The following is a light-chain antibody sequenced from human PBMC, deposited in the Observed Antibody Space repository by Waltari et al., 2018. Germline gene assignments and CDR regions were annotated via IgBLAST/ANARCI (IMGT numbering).Light chain of an antibody. Sequence: EIVLTQPPATLSVSPGERATLPCWASQSVSSYLAWSQQKPGQAPRLLIYDASNRATGIPARFSGSGSGTDFTLTISSLEPEDFAVYYCQQRSNWPVTFGQGTKLEIK. CDR2: DAS. V-gene: IGKV3-11*01. CDR1: QSVSSY. CDR3: QQRSNWPVT. J-gene: IGKJ2*01.